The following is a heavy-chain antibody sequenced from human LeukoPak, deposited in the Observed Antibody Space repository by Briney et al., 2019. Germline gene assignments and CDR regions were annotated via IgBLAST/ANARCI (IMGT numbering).Heavy chain of an antibody. D-gene: IGHD2-15*01. J-gene: IGHJ4*02. Sequence: GGSLRLSCAASGFTFSSYAMSWVRQAPGKGLEWVSAISGSGGSTYYADSVKGRFAISRDNSKNTLYLQMNSLRAEDTAVYYCAKEGRKYCSGGSCQDFDYWGQGTLVTVSS. CDR2: ISGSGGST. CDR3: AKEGRKYCSGGSCQDFDY. CDR1: GFTFSSYA. V-gene: IGHV3-23*01.